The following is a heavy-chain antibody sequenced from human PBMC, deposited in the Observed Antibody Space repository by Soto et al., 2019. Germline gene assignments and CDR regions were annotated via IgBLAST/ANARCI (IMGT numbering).Heavy chain of an antibody. CDR1: GFPFSTYA. J-gene: IGHJ3*01. CDR3: AKDCGYEMTHAFDV. V-gene: IGHV3-23*01. Sequence: EVQLLDSGGGLVQPGGSLRLSCAASGFPFSTYAMSWVRQAPGKGLEWVSALTGNGDRTYYADSVKGRYTISRDNSKNTLYLQLTSLRAEDTAVYYYAKDCGYEMTHAFDVWGQGAVVTVSS. D-gene: IGHD5-12*01. CDR2: LTGNGDRT.